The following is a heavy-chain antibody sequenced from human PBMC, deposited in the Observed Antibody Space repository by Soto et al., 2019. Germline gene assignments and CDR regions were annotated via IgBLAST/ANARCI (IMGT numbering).Heavy chain of an antibody. Sequence: PGGCIRLSCVGCGFSFRTYSINWVRKAPGKGLEWVSSIGSRSDIYYADSVKGRFTISRDNAKNSVSLQMNSLRAEDTAVYYCAREYTAWPLAYGLDVWGQGTTVTVSS. CDR1: GFSFRTYS. D-gene: IGHD2-2*02. CDR3: AREYTAWPLAYGLDV. J-gene: IGHJ6*02. CDR2: IGSRSDI. V-gene: IGHV3-21*01.